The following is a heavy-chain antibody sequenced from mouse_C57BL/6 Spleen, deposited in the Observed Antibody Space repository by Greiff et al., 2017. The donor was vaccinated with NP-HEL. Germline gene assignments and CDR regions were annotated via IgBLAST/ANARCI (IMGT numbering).Heavy chain of an antibody. CDR2: ISNGGGST. Sequence: EVKVVESGGGLVQPGGSLKLSCAASGFTFSDYYMYWVRQTPEKRLEWVAYISNGGGSTYYPDTVKGRFTISRDNAKNTLYLQMSRLKSEDTAMYYCARRGATGPIFDYWGQGTTLTVSS. CDR1: GFTFSDYY. CDR3: ARRGATGPIFDY. V-gene: IGHV5-12*01. D-gene: IGHD4-1*02. J-gene: IGHJ2*01.